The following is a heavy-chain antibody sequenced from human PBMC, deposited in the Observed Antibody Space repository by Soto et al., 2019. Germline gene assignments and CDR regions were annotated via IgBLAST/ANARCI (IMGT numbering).Heavy chain of an antibody. D-gene: IGHD1-26*01. J-gene: IGHJ4*01. CDR1: GDSVSSNSDG. CDR3: ARGEQYSGRIFDY. Sequence: QVQLQQSGPGLVKPSQTLSLSCAITGDSVSSNSDGWSWVRQSPSRGLEWLGRTYYRSKWYYEYAVSVRGRITINPYTSKNQYSLQLNSVTPEDTAVYFCARGEQYSGRIFDYWGQGTLVTVSS. CDR2: TYYRSKWYY. V-gene: IGHV6-1*01.